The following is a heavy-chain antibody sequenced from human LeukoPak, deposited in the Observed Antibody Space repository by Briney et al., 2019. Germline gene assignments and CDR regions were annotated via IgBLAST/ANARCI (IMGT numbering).Heavy chain of an antibody. CDR1: GFTFSDYY. D-gene: IGHD3-9*01. Sequence: GGSLRLSCAASGFTFSDYYMSWIRQAPGKGLEWVSYISSSGSTIYYADSVKGRFTISRDNAKNSLYLQMNSLRAEDTAVYYCAREFGLRYFDWLLWGAFDIWGQGTMVTVSS. CDR3: AREFGLRYFDWLLWGAFDI. V-gene: IGHV3-11*04. CDR2: ISSSGSTI. J-gene: IGHJ3*02.